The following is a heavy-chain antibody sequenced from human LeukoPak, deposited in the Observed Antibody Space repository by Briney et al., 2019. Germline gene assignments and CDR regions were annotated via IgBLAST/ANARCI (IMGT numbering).Heavy chain of an antibody. J-gene: IGHJ6*03. Sequence: GASVKVSCKASGYMFSNNYIHWVRQAPGQGLEWMGMINPTGGGSTSYAQKFQGRVAVTRDMSTSTVYMELSSLRSEGTAVYYCARSTDYGSGGIYYYYMDVWGKGTTVTISS. D-gene: IGHD3-10*01. CDR1: GYMFSNNY. CDR2: INPTGGGST. V-gene: IGHV1-46*01. CDR3: ARSTDYGSGGIYYYYMDV.